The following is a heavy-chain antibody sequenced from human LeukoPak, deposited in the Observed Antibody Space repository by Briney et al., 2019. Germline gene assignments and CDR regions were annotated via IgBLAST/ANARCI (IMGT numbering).Heavy chain of an antibody. V-gene: IGHV3-48*03. CDR2: ISSSGSTI. D-gene: IGHD3-16*01. Sequence: GGSLRLSCAASGFTFSSYEMNWVRQAPGKGLEWVSYISSSGSTIYYADSVKGRFTISRDNSKNTLYLQMNSLRAEDTAVYYCAKDLGPFDPWGQGTLVTVSS. J-gene: IGHJ5*02. CDR3: AKDLGPFDP. CDR1: GFTFSSYE.